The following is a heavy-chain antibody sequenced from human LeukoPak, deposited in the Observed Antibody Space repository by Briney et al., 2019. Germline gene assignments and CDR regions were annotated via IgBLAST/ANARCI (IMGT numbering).Heavy chain of an antibody. CDR2: IYYDGST. Sequence: SEILSLTCSVSGDSISRSSYYWGWIRQPPGEGLEWIGTIYYDGSTYHNPSLKSRVTISVDASKNQFSLKLRSVTAADTAVYYCTRDRQLEWFYLWGQGTLVTVSS. J-gene: IGHJ5*01. D-gene: IGHD3-10*01. V-gene: IGHV4-39*07. CDR1: GDSISRSSYY. CDR3: TRDRQLEWFYL.